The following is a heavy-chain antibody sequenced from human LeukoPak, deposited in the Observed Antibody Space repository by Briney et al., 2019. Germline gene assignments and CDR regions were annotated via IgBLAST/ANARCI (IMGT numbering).Heavy chain of an antibody. Sequence: GGSLRLSCAASGFTFRRHWMSWVRQAPGKGLEWVANMRDDGSEEFYVNSVKGRFTISRDNAKNSLYLQMDSLRAEDTAVYYCARDLWLGERGLFFFEYWGQGALVTVAS. J-gene: IGHJ4*02. D-gene: IGHD3-22*01. V-gene: IGHV3-7*01. CDR1: GFTFRRHW. CDR2: MRDDGSEE. CDR3: ARDLWLGERGLFFFEY.